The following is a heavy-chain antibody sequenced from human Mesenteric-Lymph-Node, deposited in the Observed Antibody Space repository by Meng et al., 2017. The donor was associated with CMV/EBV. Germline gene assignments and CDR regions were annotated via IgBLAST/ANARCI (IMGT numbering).Heavy chain of an antibody. CDR2: ITSGDST. Sequence: GESLKISCAASGFTFTSYAMSWVRQAPGKGLEWVSAITSGDSTYYADSVKGRFTISRDNSKNTLYVQMNSLRAEDTAVYYCAKSQSGLIDHWGQGTLVTVSS. D-gene: IGHD3-16*01. J-gene: IGHJ4*02. V-gene: IGHV3-23*01. CDR3: AKSQSGLIDH. CDR1: GFTFTSYA.